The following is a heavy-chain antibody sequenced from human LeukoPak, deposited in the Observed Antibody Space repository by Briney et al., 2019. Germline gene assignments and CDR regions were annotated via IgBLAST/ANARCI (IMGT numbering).Heavy chain of an antibody. CDR1: GYTFTSYA. Sequence: GASAKVSCKASGYTFTSYAMHWVRQAPGQRLDWMGWINAANGNTKYSQKFQGRVTITRDTSASTVYMELSSLRSEDTAVYYCARILCSSITCYTGFDYWGQGTLVTVSS. J-gene: IGHJ4*02. V-gene: IGHV1-3*01. CDR2: INAANGNT. CDR3: ARILCSSITCYTGFDY. D-gene: IGHD2-2*02.